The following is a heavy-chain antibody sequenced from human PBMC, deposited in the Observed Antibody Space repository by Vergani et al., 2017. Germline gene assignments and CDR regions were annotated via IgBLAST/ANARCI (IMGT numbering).Heavy chain of an antibody. CDR3: ARGAGYCSSTSCPPTLRNYYYYMDV. CDR2: ISPDGSAT. CDR1: GFSLSRFW. J-gene: IGHJ6*03. Sequence: EVQLVESGGGLVQPGGSLRLSCAASGFSLSRFWMSWVRQAPEKGLEWVAHISPDGSATSYVDSVKGRFTISRDNSMDTLYLQMNGLRAEDTAVYYCARGAGYCSSTSCPPTLRNYYYYMDVWGKGTTVTVSS. D-gene: IGHD2-2*01. V-gene: IGHV3-7*01.